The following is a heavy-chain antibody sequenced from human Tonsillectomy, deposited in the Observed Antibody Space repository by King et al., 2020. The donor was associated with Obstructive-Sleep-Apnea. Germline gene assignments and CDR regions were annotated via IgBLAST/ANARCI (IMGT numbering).Heavy chain of an antibody. V-gene: IGHV3-23*04. CDR1: GFTFSNYA. D-gene: IGHD5-12*01. CDR3: VKDEPEVTTMQGFFDF. CDR2: LSGGGADT. J-gene: IGHJ4*02. Sequence: VQLVESGGGLVQPGGSLRLSCAAWGFTFSNYAMTWFRQAPGKRLEWVSGLSGGGADTYYADSAKGRFTISRDNSKNTLYFQMTSLRVEDTAVYFCVKDEPEVTTMQGFFDFWGQGTLVTVSS.